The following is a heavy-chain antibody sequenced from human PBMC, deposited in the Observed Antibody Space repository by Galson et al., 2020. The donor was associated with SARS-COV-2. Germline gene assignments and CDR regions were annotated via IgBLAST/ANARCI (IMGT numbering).Heavy chain of an antibody. D-gene: IGHD3-10*02. J-gene: IGHJ4*02. V-gene: IGHV4-34*01. Sequence: SETLSLTCAVYGESFNGHYWSWIRQPPGKGLEWIREINPTGSIHYSPSLKSRITISADTSKNQFSLKLTSVTAADTAVYFCARGQRQVNMFLMIVSSGAFYFDSWVQGTLVTVSS. CDR3: ARGQRQVNMFLMIVSSGAFYFDS. CDR1: GESFNGHY. CDR2: INPTGSI.